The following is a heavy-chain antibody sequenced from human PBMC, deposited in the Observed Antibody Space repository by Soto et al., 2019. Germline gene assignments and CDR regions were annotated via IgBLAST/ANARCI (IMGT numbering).Heavy chain of an antibody. CDR3: ARAPHYDFWSGYIRGYYYYGMDV. J-gene: IGHJ6*02. CDR1: GYRFTSYW. D-gene: IGHD3-3*01. CDR2: IYPGDSDT. V-gene: IGHV5-51*01. Sequence: PGESLKISCKGSGYRFTSYWISWVRQMPGKGLEWMGIIYPGDSDTRYSPSFQGQVTISADKSISTAYLQWSSLKASDTAMYYCARAPHYDFWSGYIRGYYYYGMDVWGQGTTVTVSS.